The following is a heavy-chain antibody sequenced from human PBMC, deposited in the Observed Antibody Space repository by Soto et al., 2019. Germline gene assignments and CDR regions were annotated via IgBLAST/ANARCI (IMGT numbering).Heavy chain of an antibody. CDR3: ARRPLYYYDSSGYYPIFDY. CDR1: GGSFSGYY. Sequence: PSETLSLTCAVYGGSFSGYYWSWIRQPPGKGLEWIGEINHSGSTNYNPSLKSRVTISVDTSKNQFSLKLSSVTAADTAVYYCARRPLYYYDSSGYYPIFDYWGQGTLVTVSS. CDR2: INHSGST. J-gene: IGHJ4*02. V-gene: IGHV4-34*01. D-gene: IGHD3-22*01.